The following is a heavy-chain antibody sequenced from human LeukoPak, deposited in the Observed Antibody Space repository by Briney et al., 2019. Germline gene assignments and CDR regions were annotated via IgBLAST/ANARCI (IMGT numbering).Heavy chain of an antibody. CDR3: AKRAQGSSSYYQDWYFDL. Sequence: GGSLRLSCAASGFTFSDYYMSWVRQAPGKGLEWVSAISGSGGSTYYADSVKGRFTISRDNSKNTLYLQMNSLRAEDTAVYYCAKRAQGSSSYYQDWYFDLWGRGTLVTVSS. CDR2: ISGSGGST. J-gene: IGHJ2*01. CDR1: GFTFSDYY. D-gene: IGHD6-13*01. V-gene: IGHV3-23*01.